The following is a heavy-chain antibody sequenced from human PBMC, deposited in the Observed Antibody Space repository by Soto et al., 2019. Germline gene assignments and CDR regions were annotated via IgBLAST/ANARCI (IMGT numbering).Heavy chain of an antibody. CDR2: IIPILGIA. D-gene: IGHD3-10*01. Sequence: SVKVSCKASGGTFSSYTISWVRQAPGQGLEWMGRIIPILGIANYAQKFQGRVTITADKSTSTAYMELSSLRSEDTAVYYCARASDYYGSGSYLDYWGQGTLVTVSS. J-gene: IGHJ4*02. V-gene: IGHV1-69*02. CDR3: ARASDYYGSGSYLDY. CDR1: GGTFSSYT.